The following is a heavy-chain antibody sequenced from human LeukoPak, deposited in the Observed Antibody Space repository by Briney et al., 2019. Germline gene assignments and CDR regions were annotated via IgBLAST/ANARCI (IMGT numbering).Heavy chain of an antibody. Sequence: SETLSLTCAVYGVSFSGYYWSWIRQPPGKGLEWIGEINHSGSTNYNPSLKSRVTISVDTSKNQFSLKLSSVTAADTAVYYCATTQWELLDYWGQGTLVTVSS. V-gene: IGHV4-34*01. CDR2: INHSGST. D-gene: IGHD1-26*01. J-gene: IGHJ4*02. CDR3: ATTQWELLDY. CDR1: GVSFSGYY.